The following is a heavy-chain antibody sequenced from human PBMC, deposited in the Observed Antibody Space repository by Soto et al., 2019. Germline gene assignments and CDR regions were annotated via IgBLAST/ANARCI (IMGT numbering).Heavy chain of an antibody. CDR1: GVSIRSGYS. D-gene: IGHD2-21*01. V-gene: IGHV4-4*02. CDR2: IFHDVTA. Sequence: SETLALTCAVSGVSIRSGYSWTGLRPPAQRGLEYIGEIFHDVTAHYYPSFERRVAISVDTSKNPFSLKLTSLTAADTAIYFGASFFYCYRLNRMFFAFWGQGSLVTVSS. J-gene: IGHJ4*02. CDR3: ASFFYCYRLNRMFFAF.